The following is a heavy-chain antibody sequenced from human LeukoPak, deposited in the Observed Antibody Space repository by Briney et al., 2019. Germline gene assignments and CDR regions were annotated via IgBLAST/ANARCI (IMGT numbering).Heavy chain of an antibody. D-gene: IGHD5-12*01. V-gene: IGHV1-18*01. CDR1: GYTFTSYG. CDR2: ISAYNGNT. J-gene: IGHJ6*03. Sequence: ASVKVSCKASGYTFTSYGISWVRQAPGQGLEWMGWISAYNGNTNYAQKLQGRVTMTTDTSTSTAYMELRSLRSEDTAVYYCARGYSGYEKPQSYYYYYMDVWGQGTLVTVSS. CDR3: ARGYSGYEKPQSYYYYYMDV.